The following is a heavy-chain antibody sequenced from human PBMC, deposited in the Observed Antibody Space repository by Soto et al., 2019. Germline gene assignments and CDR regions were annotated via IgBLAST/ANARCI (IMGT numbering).Heavy chain of an antibody. V-gene: IGHV1-58*02. CDR3: AADADNDAFDI. J-gene: IGHJ3*02. Sequence: SVKVSCKASGFTFTSSAMLWVRQARGQRLEWIGWIVVGSGNTNYAQKFQERVTITRDMSTSTAYMELSSLRSEDTAVYYCAADADNDAFDIWGQGTMVTVSS. CDR1: GFTFTSSA. CDR2: IVVGSGNT.